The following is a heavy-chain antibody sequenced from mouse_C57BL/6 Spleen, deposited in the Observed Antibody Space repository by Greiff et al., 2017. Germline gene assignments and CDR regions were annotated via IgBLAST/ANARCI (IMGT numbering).Heavy chain of an antibody. CDR1: GFTFSDYY. D-gene: IGHD6-1*01. J-gene: IGHJ4*01. V-gene: IGHV5-16*01. CDR3: ARGGASYAMDY. CDR2: INYDGSST. Sequence: EVKVVESEGGLVQPGSSMKLSCTASGFTFSDYYMAWVRQVPEKGLEWVANINYDGSSTYYLDSLKSRFIISRDNAKNILYLQLSSLKSEDTATYYCARGGASYAMDYWGQGTSVTVSS.